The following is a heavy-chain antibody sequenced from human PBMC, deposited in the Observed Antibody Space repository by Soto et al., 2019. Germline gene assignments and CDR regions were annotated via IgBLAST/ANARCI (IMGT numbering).Heavy chain of an antibody. J-gene: IGHJ4*02. CDR3: AKDSSWGTPNPQFDY. CDR1: GFAFTNYW. Sequence: PGGSLILSCAASGFTSGFAFTNYWMHWVRQAPGKGLVWVSRISSDGGNTTYADSVKGRFTISRDNSKNSLYLQMNSLRTEDTALYYCAKDSSWGTPNPQFDYWGQGTLVTVSS. V-gene: IGHV3-43*02. D-gene: IGHD3-16*01. CDR2: ISSDGGNT.